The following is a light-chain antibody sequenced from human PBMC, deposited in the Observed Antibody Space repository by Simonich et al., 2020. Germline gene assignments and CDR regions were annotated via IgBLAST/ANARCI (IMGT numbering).Light chain of an antibody. J-gene: IGLJ3*02. V-gene: IGLV2-14*01. CDR2: DVS. Sequence: QSALTQPSSSSGSPGQSVTISCTVTSIDVGVYNYVSWYQQHPGKAPKLIIYDVSKRPSGVSNRFSGSKSGNTASLTISGLQAEDEADYYCSSYTSSSTLVFGGGTKLTVL. CDR3: SSYTSSSTLV. CDR1: SIDVGVYNY.